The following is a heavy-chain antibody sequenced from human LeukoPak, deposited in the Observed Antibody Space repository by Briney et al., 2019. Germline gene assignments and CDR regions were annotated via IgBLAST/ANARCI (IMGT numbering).Heavy chain of an antibody. Sequence: GGSLRLSCAASGFTFSSYGMHWVRQAPGKGLEWVAVISYDGSNKYYADSVKGRFTISRDNSKNTLYLQMNSLRAEDTAVYYCAKDQQWLVPSGSAFDIWGQGTMVTVSS. V-gene: IGHV3-30*18. D-gene: IGHD6-19*01. J-gene: IGHJ3*02. CDR2: ISYDGSNK. CDR1: GFTFSSYG. CDR3: AKDQQWLVPSGSAFDI.